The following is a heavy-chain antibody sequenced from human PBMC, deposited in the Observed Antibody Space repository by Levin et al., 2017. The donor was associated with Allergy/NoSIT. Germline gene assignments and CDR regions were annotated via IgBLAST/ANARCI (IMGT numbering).Heavy chain of an antibody. D-gene: IGHD2-21*01. V-gene: IGHV5-51*01. CDR3: ARQAVIAGAADYYYYLDV. CDR1: GYTFTNYW. CDR2: IYPGDSDT. Sequence: GESLKISCKGSGYTFTNYWLAWVRQMPGKGLEWIGIIYPGDSDTRYSPSFQGQVTISADRSTSTAYLQWSSLKASDTAIYYCARQAVIAGAADYYYYLDVWGKGTTVTVSS. J-gene: IGHJ6*03.